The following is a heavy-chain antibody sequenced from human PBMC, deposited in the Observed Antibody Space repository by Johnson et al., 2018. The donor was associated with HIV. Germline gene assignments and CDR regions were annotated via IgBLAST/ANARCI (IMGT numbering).Heavy chain of an antibody. CDR2: INWSGGRT. Sequence: QLLDPRGGVPRPGGYLRLSRSASRLTLDDSGMSWVRQAPGKGMEWVSGINWSGGRTGYADSVKGRFTISKDNAKNCLYLQMNILRVEDTALYYCVRVIGGYYSSSFGNAFDIWGQGTMVTVSS. CDR1: RLTLDDSG. V-gene: IGHV3-20*04. CDR3: VRVIGGYYSSSFGNAFDI. J-gene: IGHJ3*02. D-gene: IGHD6-6*01.